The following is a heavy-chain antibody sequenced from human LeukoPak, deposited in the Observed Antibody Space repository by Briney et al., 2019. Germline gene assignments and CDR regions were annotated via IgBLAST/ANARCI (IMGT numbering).Heavy chain of an antibody. CDR3: AREISGYDWFDY. V-gene: IGHV4-59*01. J-gene: IGHJ4*02. Sequence: SETLSLTCTVSGGSISSYYWSWIRQPPGSGLEWIGYIYYSGSTNYNPSLKSRVTISVDTSKNQFSLKLSSVTAADTAVYYCAREISGYDWFDYWGQGTLVTVSS. CDR1: GGSISSYY. CDR2: IYYSGST. D-gene: IGHD5-12*01.